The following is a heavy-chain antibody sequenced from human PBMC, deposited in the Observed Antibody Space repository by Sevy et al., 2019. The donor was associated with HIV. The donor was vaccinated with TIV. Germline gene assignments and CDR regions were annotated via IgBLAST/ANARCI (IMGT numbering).Heavy chain of an antibody. J-gene: IGHJ3*02. CDR3: TTDTGISDYDFWSGRDDTFDN. CDR2: IKSKTDGVTT. CDR1: GFTFSNAW. V-gene: IGHV3-15*01. D-gene: IGHD3-3*01. Sequence: GGSLRLSCAASGFTFSNAWMSWVRQAPGKGLEWVGRIKSKTDGVTTDYAAPVKGRFTISTDESKNTLYLQMNSLKTEDTAVYYCTTDTGISDYDFWSGRDDTFDNWGQGTMVTVSS.